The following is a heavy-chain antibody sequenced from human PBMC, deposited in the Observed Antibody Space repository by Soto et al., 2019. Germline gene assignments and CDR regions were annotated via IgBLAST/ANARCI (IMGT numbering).Heavy chain of an antibody. CDR3: AKVSYGRRLRCLDY. D-gene: IGHD4-17*01. CDR2: ISGSGGST. CDR1: GFTFSSYA. Sequence: EVQLLESGGGLVQPGGSLRLSCAASGFTFSSYAMSWVRQAPGKGLEWVSAISGSGGSTYYADSVKGRFTISRDHSKNTLYLQMNSLRAEDTAVYYCAKVSYGRRLRCLDYWGQGTLVTVSS. J-gene: IGHJ4*02. V-gene: IGHV3-23*01.